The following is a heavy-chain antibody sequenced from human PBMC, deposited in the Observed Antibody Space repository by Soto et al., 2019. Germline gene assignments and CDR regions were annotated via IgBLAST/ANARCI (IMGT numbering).Heavy chain of an antibody. CDR3: ASRVVSYYDFCSGYWTKDYYYYGMDV. CDR1: GGTFSSYA. V-gene: IGHV1-69*13. CDR2: IIPIFGTA. J-gene: IGHJ6*02. Sequence: GASVKVSCKASGGTFSSYAISWVRQAPGQGLEWIGGIIPIFGTANYAQKFQGRVTITADESTSTAYMELSSLRSEDTAVYYCASRVVSYYDFCSGYWTKDYYYYGMDVWGQGTTVTVSS. D-gene: IGHD3-3*01.